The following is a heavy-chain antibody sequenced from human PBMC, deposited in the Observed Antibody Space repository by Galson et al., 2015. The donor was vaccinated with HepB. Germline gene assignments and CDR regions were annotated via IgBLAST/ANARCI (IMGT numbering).Heavy chain of an antibody. V-gene: IGHV3-30*04. CDR2: ISYDGSNK. CDR3: AGGYSSGWYYFDY. D-gene: IGHD6-19*01. Sequence: SYAMHWVRQAPGKGLEWVAVISYDGSNKYYADSVKGRFTISRDNSKNTLYLQMNSLRAEDTAVYYCAGGYSSGWYYFDYWGQGTLVTVSS. CDR1: SYA. J-gene: IGHJ4*02.